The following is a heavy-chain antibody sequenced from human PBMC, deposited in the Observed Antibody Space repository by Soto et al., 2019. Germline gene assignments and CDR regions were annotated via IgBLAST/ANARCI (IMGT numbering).Heavy chain of an antibody. CDR3: AKAFPPYYGSGSSYYFTF. V-gene: IGHV3-23*01. J-gene: IGHJ4*02. CDR1: GFPFSRYT. CDR2: ISGIGVNT. Sequence: GGSLRLSCAAPGFPFSRYTIRWVSQAQEKGPEWVSAISGIGVNTYDAESVKGRFTISRDNSKTTLYLQLNSLRAEDTAIYYCAKAFPPYYGSGSSYYFTFWGQGTLVTVSS. D-gene: IGHD3-10*01.